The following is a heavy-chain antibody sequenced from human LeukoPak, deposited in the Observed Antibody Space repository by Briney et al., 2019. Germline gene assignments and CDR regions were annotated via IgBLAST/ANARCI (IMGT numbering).Heavy chain of an antibody. CDR2: IYHSGST. CDR3: ARCSSSPYFDY. CDR1: GGSISSSNW. Sequence: SETPSLTCAVSGGSISSSNWWSWVRQPPGKGLEWIGEIYHSGSTNYNPSLKSRVTISVDKSKNQFSLKLSSVTAAGTAVYYCARCSSSPYFDYWGQGTLVTVSS. J-gene: IGHJ4*02. D-gene: IGHD6-6*01. V-gene: IGHV4-4*02.